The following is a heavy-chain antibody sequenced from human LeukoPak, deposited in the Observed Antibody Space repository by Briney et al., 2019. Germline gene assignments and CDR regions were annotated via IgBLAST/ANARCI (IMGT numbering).Heavy chain of an antibody. CDR2: IYYSGST. V-gene: IGHV4-59*12. Sequence: SETLSLTCTVSGGSISNYYWGWIRQPPGKGLEWIGYIYYSGSTNYNPSLKSRVTISVDTSKNQFSLKLSSVTAADTAVYYCARAAPRGAFDIWGQGTMVTVSS. CDR1: GGSISNYY. J-gene: IGHJ3*02. CDR3: ARAAPRGAFDI. D-gene: IGHD3-10*01.